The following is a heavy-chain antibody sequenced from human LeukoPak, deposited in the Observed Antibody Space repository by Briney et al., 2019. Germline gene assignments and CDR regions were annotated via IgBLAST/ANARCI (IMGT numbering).Heavy chain of an antibody. J-gene: IGHJ6*02. Sequence: ASVKVSCKASGSTFTSYGISWVRQAPGQGLEWMGWIRAYNGNRNYAQKLQGRVTMTRDTSISTAYMELSRLRSDDTAVYYCARWTIRITIFGSLIGGMDVWGQGTTVTVSS. V-gene: IGHV1-18*01. CDR2: IRAYNGNR. D-gene: IGHD3-3*01. CDR1: GSTFTSYG. CDR3: ARWTIRITIFGSLIGGMDV.